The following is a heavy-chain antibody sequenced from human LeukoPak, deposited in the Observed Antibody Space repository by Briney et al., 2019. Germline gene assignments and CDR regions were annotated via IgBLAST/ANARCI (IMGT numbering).Heavy chain of an antibody. Sequence: GGSLRLFCAASGFTFSSYAMSWVRQAPGEGLEWVSAITDSGGSTYYSDSVKCRFTISRDNSKNTLYLQMNTLRAEDTAIYYCAKGSSGSRPYYFDYWGQGTLVTVSS. D-gene: IGHD3-22*01. CDR2: ITDSGGST. CDR3: AKGSSGSRPYYFDY. J-gene: IGHJ4*02. V-gene: IGHV3-23*01. CDR1: GFTFSSYA.